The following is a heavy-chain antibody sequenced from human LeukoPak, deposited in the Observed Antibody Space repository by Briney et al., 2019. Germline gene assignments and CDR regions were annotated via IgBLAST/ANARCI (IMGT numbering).Heavy chain of an antibody. CDR2: IYYSGST. V-gene: IGHV4-31*03. Sequence: SETLSLTCTVSGGSISSSSYYWSWIRQHPGKGLEWIGYIYYSGSTYYNPSLKSRVTISVDTSKNQFSLKLSSVTAADTAVYYCAGDSSGYYYSSTDIDAFDIWGQGTMVTVSS. CDR1: GGSISSSSYY. CDR3: AGDSSGYYYSSTDIDAFDI. J-gene: IGHJ3*02. D-gene: IGHD3-22*01.